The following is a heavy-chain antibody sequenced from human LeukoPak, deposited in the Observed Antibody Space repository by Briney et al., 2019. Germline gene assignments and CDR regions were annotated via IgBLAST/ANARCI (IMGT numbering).Heavy chain of an antibody. V-gene: IGHV1-69*13. CDR2: IIPIFGTA. J-gene: IGHJ5*02. CDR3: ARMSGYCSGGSCYGNNWFDP. D-gene: IGHD2-15*01. Sequence: ASVKVSCKASGVTFSSYAIIWVRQAPGQGLEGMGGIIPIFGTANYAQKFQGRVTITADESTSTAYMELSSLTSDDTAVYYCARMSGYCSGGSCYGNNWFDPWGQGTLVTVSS. CDR1: GVTFSSYA.